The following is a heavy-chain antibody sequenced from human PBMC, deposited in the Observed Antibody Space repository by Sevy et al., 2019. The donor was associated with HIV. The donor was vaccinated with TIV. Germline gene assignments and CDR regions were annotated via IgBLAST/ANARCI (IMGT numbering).Heavy chain of an antibody. Sequence: SETLSLTCSVSGASISSSGYYWGWIRQPPGKGLEWIASIRYSGSTFYNPSLRSRVTISADTSKNQFSLKLISVTAADTARYYCAGPTLTYSSGWSYYDYWGQGTVVTVSS. CDR3: AGPTLTYSSGWSYYDY. CDR1: GASISSSGYY. J-gene: IGHJ4*02. CDR2: IRYSGST. V-gene: IGHV4-39*01. D-gene: IGHD6-19*01.